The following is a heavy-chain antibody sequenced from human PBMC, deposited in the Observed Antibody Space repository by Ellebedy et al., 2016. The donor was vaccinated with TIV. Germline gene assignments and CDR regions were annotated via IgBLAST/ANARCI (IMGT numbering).Heavy chain of an antibody. V-gene: IGHV4-34*01. CDR1: GGSFSGYY. CDR2: INHSGST. Sequence: MPSETLSLTCAVYGGSFSGYYWSWIRQPPGKGLEWIGEINHSGSTNYNPSLKSRVTISVDTSKNQFSLKLSSVTAADTAVYYCARDAGSGWDDAFDIWGQGTMVTVSS. J-gene: IGHJ3*02. CDR3: ARDAGSGWDDAFDI. D-gene: IGHD6-19*01.